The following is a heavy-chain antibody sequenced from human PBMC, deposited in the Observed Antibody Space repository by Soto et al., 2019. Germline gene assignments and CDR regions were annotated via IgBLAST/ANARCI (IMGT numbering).Heavy chain of an antibody. CDR3: EIEHYVDYLNWFDP. J-gene: IGHJ5*02. D-gene: IGHD4-17*01. V-gene: IGHV3-48*02. CDR2: ISSSSSTI. Sequence: EVQLVESGGGLVQPGGSLRLSCAASGFTFSSYSMNWVRQAPGKGLEWVSYISSSSSTIYYADSVKGRFTISRDNAKNTMSLKISISRDKHTAVYYFEIEHYVDYLNWFDPWGQGTLVTVSS. CDR1: GFTFSSYS.